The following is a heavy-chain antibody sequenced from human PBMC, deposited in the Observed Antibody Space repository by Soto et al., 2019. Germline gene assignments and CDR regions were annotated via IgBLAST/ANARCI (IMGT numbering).Heavy chain of an antibody. CDR1: GYTFTGYY. CDR3: ARETMIVVVFGSLSGMDV. J-gene: IGHJ6*02. V-gene: IGHV1-2*02. CDR2: INPNSGGT. Sequence: ASVKVSCKASGYTFTGYYMHWVRQAPGQGLEWMGWINPNSGGTNYAQRFQGRVTMTRDTSISTAYMELSRLRSDDTAVYYCARETMIVVVFGSLSGMDVWGQGTTVTVSS. D-gene: IGHD3-22*01.